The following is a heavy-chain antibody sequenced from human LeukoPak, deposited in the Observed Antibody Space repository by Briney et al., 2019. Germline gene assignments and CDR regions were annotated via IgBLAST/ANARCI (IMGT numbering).Heavy chain of an antibody. CDR3: AREVMDNFRFDY. D-gene: IGHD1-20*01. J-gene: IGHJ4*02. V-gene: IGHV1-46*01. CDR1: GYTFTSYY. CDR2: INPSGADT. Sequence: ASVKVSCKASGYTFTSYYMHWVRQAPGQGLEWMGIINPSGADTSYAQRFQGRLTMTRDTSTNTVYMELTSLRSEDTAVYYCAREVMDNFRFDYWGQGTLVTVSS.